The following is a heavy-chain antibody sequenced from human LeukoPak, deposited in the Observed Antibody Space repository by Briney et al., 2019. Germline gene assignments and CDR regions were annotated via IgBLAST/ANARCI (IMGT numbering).Heavy chain of an antibody. Sequence: SETLSLTCTVSGGSISNYFWTWIRQPPGKGLVWIGYIYTSGNTNYNPSLESRVTMSVDTSKNQFSLRLNSVTAADTAVYYCTRGFLQIDYWGQGTLVTVSS. CDR1: GGSISNYF. CDR3: TRGFLQIDY. CDR2: IYTSGNT. V-gene: IGHV4-4*09. J-gene: IGHJ4*02.